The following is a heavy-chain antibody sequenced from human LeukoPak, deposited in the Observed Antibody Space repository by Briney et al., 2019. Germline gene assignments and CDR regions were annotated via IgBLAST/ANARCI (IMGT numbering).Heavy chain of an antibody. Sequence: SGGSLRLSCAASGFTFSIYAMSWVRQAPGKGLEWVSGISESGDSTYYADSVKGRFTISRDNSKNTLYLQMNSLRAEDTAVYYCAKDLSITIFGVVIWGFDYWGQGTLVTVSS. CDR3: AKDLSITIFGVVIWGFDY. CDR2: ISESGDST. CDR1: GFTFSIYA. V-gene: IGHV3-23*01. D-gene: IGHD3-3*01. J-gene: IGHJ4*02.